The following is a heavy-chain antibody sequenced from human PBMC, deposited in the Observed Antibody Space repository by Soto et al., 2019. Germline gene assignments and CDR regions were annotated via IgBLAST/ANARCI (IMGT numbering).Heavy chain of an antibody. V-gene: IGHV1-58*01. CDR1: GFTFTSSA. J-gene: IGHJ6*02. D-gene: IGHD3-3*01. Sequence: SVKVSCKASGFTFTSSAVQWVRQARGQRLERIGWIVVGSGNTNYAQKFQERVTITRDMSTSTAYMELSSMRADDTAVYYCAASPWFLVFLVVIPGYYYYYGMDVWGQGTTDTVSS. CDR3: AASPWFLVFLVVIPGYYYYYGMDV. CDR2: IVVGSGNT.